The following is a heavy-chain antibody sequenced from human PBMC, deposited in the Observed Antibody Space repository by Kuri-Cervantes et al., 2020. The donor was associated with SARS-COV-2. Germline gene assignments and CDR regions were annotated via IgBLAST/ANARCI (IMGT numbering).Heavy chain of an antibody. CDR3: ARIGDIVVVPAATKDRGKLDY. V-gene: IGHV1-18*01. D-gene: IGHD2-2*01. CDR2: IRAYNGNT. J-gene: IGHJ4*02. Sequence: ASVKVSCKASGYTFTSYDINWVRQAPGQGREWMGWIRAYNGNTNYAQKLHGRVTMTTDTSTSTAYMELRSLRSDDTAVYYCARIGDIVVVPAATKDRGKLDYWGQGTLVTVSS. CDR1: GYTFTSYD.